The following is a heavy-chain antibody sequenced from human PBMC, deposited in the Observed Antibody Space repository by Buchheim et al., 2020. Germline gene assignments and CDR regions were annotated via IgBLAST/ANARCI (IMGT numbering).Heavy chain of an antibody. CDR2: ISGSGGST. Sequence: EVQLLESGGGLVQPGGSLRLSCAASGFTFSSYAMSWVRQAPGKGLEWVSAISGSGGSTYYADSVKGRFTISRDNSKTTLYLQMNSLRAEDTAVYYCAKSFARGVLVPAGWFDPWGQGTL. J-gene: IGHJ5*02. CDR1: GFTFSSYA. V-gene: IGHV3-23*01. CDR3: AKSFARGVLVPAGWFDP. D-gene: IGHD2-2*01.